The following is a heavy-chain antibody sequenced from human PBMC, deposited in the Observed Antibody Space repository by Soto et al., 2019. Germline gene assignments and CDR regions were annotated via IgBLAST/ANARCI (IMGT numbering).Heavy chain of an antibody. D-gene: IGHD3-10*01. CDR2: ISYDGSNK. Sequence: QVQLVESGGGVVQPGRSLRLSCAASGFTFSSYGMHWVRQAPGKGLEWVAVISYDGSNKYYADSVKGRFTISRDNSNNTLYLELNSLRAGDTAVYYCAKGGSGHDWGQGTLVTVSS. J-gene: IGHJ4*02. V-gene: IGHV3-30*18. CDR1: GFTFSSYG. CDR3: AKGGSGHD.